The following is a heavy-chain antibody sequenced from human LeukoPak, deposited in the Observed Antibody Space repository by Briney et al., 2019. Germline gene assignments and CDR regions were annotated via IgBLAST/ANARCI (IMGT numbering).Heavy chain of an antibody. V-gene: IGHV3-48*01. Sequence: GGSLRLSCAASGFTFSSYSMNRVRQAPGKGLDWVSYISSSSSTIYYADSVKGRFTISRENAKNSLYLQMNSLRAEDTAVYYCARMDWDIVVVPAAFFDYWGQGTLVTVSS. CDR1: GFTFSSYS. D-gene: IGHD2-2*01. CDR3: ARMDWDIVVVPAAFFDY. CDR2: ISSSSSTI. J-gene: IGHJ4*02.